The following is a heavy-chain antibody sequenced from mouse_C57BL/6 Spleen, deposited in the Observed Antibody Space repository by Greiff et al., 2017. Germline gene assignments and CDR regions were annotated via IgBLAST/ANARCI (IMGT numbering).Heavy chain of an antibody. CDR3: ASYDYDGDYYSMDD. D-gene: IGHD2-4*01. CDR1: GYTFTDHT. Sequence: VQLQQSDAELVKPGASVKISCKVSGYTFTDHTIHWMKQRPEQGLEWIGYIYPRDGSTKYNEKFKGKATLTADKSSSTAYLQLNSLTSDDSAVYFCASYDYDGDYYSMDDWGQGTSVTVSS. V-gene: IGHV1-78*01. CDR2: IYPRDGST. J-gene: IGHJ4*01.